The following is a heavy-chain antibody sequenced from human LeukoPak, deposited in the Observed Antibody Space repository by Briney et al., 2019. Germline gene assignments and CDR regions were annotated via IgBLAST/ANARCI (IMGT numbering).Heavy chain of an antibody. CDR2: IWYDGSNK. Sequence: PGGSLRLSCAASGFTFSSYGMHWVRQAPGKGLEWVAVIWYDGSNKYYADSVKGRFTISRDNSKNTLYLQMNSLRAEDTAVYYCAREPLIQEPYYSDYWGQGTLVTVSS. CDR1: GFTFSSYG. V-gene: IGHV3-33*01. D-gene: IGHD1-26*01. J-gene: IGHJ4*02. CDR3: AREPLIQEPYYSDY.